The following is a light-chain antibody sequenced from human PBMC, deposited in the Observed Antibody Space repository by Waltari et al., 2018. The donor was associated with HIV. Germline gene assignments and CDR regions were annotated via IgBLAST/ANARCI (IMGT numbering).Light chain of an antibody. J-gene: IGLJ2*01. CDR1: SSDVGAYDY. V-gene: IGLV2-11*01. CDR2: DVT. CDR3: CSYTGSYVV. Sequence: QSALTQPRSVSGSPGQSVTISCTGTSSDVGAYDYVSWFQHDPGKAPKLIMSDVTKRPSGVPDRFSGSKSGNTASLAISGLQVEDEADYYCCSYTGSYVVFGGGTKLTVL.